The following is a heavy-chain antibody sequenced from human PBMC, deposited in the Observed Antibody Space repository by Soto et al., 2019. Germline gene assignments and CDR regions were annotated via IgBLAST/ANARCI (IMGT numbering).Heavy chain of an antibody. CDR3: ARVGLAGALLGGVDS. CDR2: IVPMFGTT. Sequence: QVQLVQSGAEVKKTGSSVRVSCKASTGAFVNNAITWVRQAPGQGLELVGTIVPMFGTTHYAQKFHGGVTFNADESTLTAFRERSGPRFDDTAVYYCARVGLAGALLGGVDSWGQGTL. D-gene: IGHD6-19*01. V-gene: IGHV1-69*18. J-gene: IGHJ4*02. CDR1: TGAFVNNA.